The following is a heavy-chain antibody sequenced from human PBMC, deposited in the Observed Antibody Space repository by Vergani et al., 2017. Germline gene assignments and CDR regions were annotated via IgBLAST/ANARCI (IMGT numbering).Heavy chain of an antibody. CDR2: INAGNGHT. CDR3: AREATGSDGGGFDY. CDR1: GHTFTSYA. V-gene: IGHV1-3*01. J-gene: IGHJ4*02. D-gene: IGHD3-10*01. Sequence: QVQLVQSGAEVKKPGASVNVSCKASGHTFTSYAMHLVRQAPGQRPDWMGWINAGNGHTKDSQKFQGRVTITRDTSAGTAYMELSSLRSEDTAVYYCAREATGSDGGGFDYWGQGTLVTVSS.